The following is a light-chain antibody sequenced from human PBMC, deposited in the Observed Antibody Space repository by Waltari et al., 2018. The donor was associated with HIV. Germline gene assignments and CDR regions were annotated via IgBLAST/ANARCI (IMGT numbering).Light chain of an antibody. V-gene: IGLV2-14*03. CDR2: DIN. Sequence: QSALTQPASVSGFLGQSINISCTGISTDSRSYHYVSWYQQHPGKIPRLIIFDINTRPSGVSDHFSGSRSGNSASLTFSGLQSGDEAHYYCASNRLDYTLIFGGGTKLTVL. CDR3: ASNRLDYTLI. CDR1: STDSRSYHY. J-gene: IGLJ2*01.